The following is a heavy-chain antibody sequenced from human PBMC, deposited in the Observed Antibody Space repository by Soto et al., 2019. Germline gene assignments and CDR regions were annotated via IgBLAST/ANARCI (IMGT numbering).Heavy chain of an antibody. V-gene: IGHV4-4*07. CDR1: GGSISSYY. J-gene: IGHJ5*02. CDR2: IYTSGST. D-gene: IGHD6-19*01. CDR3: AREGVAGTVSTVSP. Sequence: PSETLSLTCTVSGGSISSYYWSWIRQPAGKGLEWIGRIYTSGSTNYNPSLKSRVTMSVDTSKNQFSLKLSSVAAADTAVYYCAREGVAGTVSTVSPRGQGRRGTVS.